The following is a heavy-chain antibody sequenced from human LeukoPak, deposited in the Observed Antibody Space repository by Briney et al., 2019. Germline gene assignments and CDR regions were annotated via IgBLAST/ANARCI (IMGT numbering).Heavy chain of an antibody. Sequence: GGSLRLSCAASGFTFSSYAMSWVRQAPGKGLGWVSAISGSGGSTYYADSVKGRFTISRDNSKNTLYLQMNSLRAEDTAVYYCAKEWWYSSGWYDGGRDYWGQGTLVTVSS. J-gene: IGHJ4*02. CDR1: GFTFSSYA. CDR2: ISGSGGST. CDR3: AKEWWYSSGWYDGGRDY. V-gene: IGHV3-23*01. D-gene: IGHD6-19*01.